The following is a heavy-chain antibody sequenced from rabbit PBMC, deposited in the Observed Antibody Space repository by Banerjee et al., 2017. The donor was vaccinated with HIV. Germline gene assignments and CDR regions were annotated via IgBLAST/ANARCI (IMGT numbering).Heavy chain of an antibody. CDR2: INTSSGNT. J-gene: IGHJ4*01. CDR3: ARAPYAYYTGDAYASFNL. D-gene: IGHD6-1*01. Sequence: QEQLEESGGGLVQPEGSLTLTCTASGFSFGNKYVMCWVRQAPGKGLEWIACINTSSGNTVYASWAKGRFTISKASWTTVTLQMTSLTAADTATYFCARAPYAYYTGDAYASFNLWGPGTLVTVS. CDR1: GFSFGNKYV. V-gene: IGHV1S45*01.